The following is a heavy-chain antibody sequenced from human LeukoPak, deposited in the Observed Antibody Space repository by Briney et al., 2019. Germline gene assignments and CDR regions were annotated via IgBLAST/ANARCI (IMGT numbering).Heavy chain of an antibody. CDR3: ARLNPGYVTAPHDS. D-gene: IGHD3-16*01. J-gene: IGHJ5*01. V-gene: IGHV4-39*01. Sequence: SEALSLTCTVSGGSITAGNHHWGWIRQPPGKGLEWIGSVYYSGSIFSDTSHKSRVTISGDTSKNQFSLSLSSVTAADTAVYYCARLNPGYVTAPHDSWGQGMLVTVSS. CDR1: GGSITAGNHH. CDR2: VYYSGSI.